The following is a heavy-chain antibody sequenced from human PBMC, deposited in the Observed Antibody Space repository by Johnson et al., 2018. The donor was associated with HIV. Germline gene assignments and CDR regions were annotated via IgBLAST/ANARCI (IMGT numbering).Heavy chain of an antibody. J-gene: IGHJ3*02. D-gene: IGHD1-26*01. CDR2: ISYDGTSK. CDR3: ASGGGSSVSFVI. CDR1: GFTFSSYA. Sequence: QVQLVESGGGVVQPGRSRRLSCAASGFTFSSYAMHWVRQAPGKGLEWVAVISYDGTSKYYADSVKGRFTISRANSKNTLYLQMNSRRAEDTAVYYCASGGGSSVSFVIWGQGTMVTVSS. V-gene: IGHV3-30*04.